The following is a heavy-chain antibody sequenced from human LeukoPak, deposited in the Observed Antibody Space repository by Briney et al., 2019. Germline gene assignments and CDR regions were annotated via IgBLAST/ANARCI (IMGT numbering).Heavy chain of an antibody. J-gene: IGHJ5*02. CDR2: INAGNGNT. CDR3: ARVLGTDRFDP. Sequence: ASVKVSCKASGYTFTSYAMHWVRQAPGQRLEWMGWINAGNGNTKYSQEFQGRVTITRDTSASAAYMVLSSLRSEDMAVYYCARVLGTDRFDPWGQGTLVTVSS. D-gene: IGHD3-10*01. V-gene: IGHV1-3*03. CDR1: GYTFTSYA.